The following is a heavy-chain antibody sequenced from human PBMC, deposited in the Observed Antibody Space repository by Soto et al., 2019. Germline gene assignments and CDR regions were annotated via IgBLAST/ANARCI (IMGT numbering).Heavy chain of an antibody. CDR1: GFTFSSYA. V-gene: IGHV3-30-3*01. CDR3: ASLVVVTAIRNNWFDT. J-gene: IGHJ5*02. Sequence: QVQLVESGGGVVQPGRSLRLSCAASGFTFSSYAMHWVRQAPGKGLEWVAVISYDGSNKYYADSVKGRFTISRDNSKNTLYLQMNSLRAEDTAVYYCASLVVVTAIRNNWFDTWGQGTLVTVSS. D-gene: IGHD2-21*02. CDR2: ISYDGSNK.